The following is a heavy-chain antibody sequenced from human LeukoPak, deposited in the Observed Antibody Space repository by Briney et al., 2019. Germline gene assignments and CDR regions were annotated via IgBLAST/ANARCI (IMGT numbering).Heavy chain of an antibody. V-gene: IGHV4-59*01. J-gene: IGHJ4*02. D-gene: IGHD5-24*01. CDR2: IYYTGST. Sequence: SETLSLTCTVSGVSLSTSYWCWIRQPPGKGLEWIGYIYYTGSTNYNPSLDSRATISVDTSKNQFSLKLVSVTAADTAVYYCVRQDNRRLVYWGQGTLVTVSS. CDR3: VRQDNRRLVY. CDR1: GVSLSTSY.